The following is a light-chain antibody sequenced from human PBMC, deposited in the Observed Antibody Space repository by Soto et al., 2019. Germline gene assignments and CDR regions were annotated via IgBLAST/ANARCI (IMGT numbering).Light chain of an antibody. CDR1: QSISRY. J-gene: IGKJ4*01. Sequence: DIQMTQSPSSLSASVGDRVTITCRASQSISRYLNWYQQKPGQAPKILIYAASSLQSGVPSRFSGGGSGSAFSLTNSSLQPEDFATYYCQQSYSTPRTFGGGTKVGIK. V-gene: IGKV1-39*01. CDR2: AAS. CDR3: QQSYSTPRT.